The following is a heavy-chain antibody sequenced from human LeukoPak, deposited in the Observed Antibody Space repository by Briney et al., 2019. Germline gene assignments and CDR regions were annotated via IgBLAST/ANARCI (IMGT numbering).Heavy chain of an antibody. J-gene: IGHJ4*02. D-gene: IGHD3-9*01. CDR2: TSSSSSDI. CDR3: VRRDILTGYSFDY. V-gene: IGHV3-21*04. Sequence: PGGSLRLSCAASGFTFSTYSMNWVRQFPGKGLEWVSATSSSSSDIYYADSVKGRFTISRDNSKNTLYLQMNSLRAEDTAVYYCVRRDILTGYSFDYWGQGTLVTVSS. CDR1: GFTFSTYS.